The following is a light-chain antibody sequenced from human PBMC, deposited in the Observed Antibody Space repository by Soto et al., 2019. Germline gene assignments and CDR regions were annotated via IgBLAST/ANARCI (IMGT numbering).Light chain of an antibody. Sequence: EIVLTQSPATLSLSPGERATLSCRASQSVSSYLAWYQQKPCQAPRLLIYDASNRASGIPARFSGSGSGTDFTLTINSLEPEDFAVYYCQQRSSWPSITFGQGTRLEIK. V-gene: IGKV3-11*01. CDR2: DAS. CDR1: QSVSSY. J-gene: IGKJ5*01. CDR3: QQRSSWPSIT.